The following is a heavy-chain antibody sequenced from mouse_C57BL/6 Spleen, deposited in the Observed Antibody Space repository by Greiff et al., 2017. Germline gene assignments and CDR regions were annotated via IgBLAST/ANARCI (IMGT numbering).Heavy chain of an antibody. CDR2: IYPGSGNT. J-gene: IGHJ2*01. D-gene: IGHD1-1*01. CDR1: GYTFTDYY. V-gene: IGHV1-76*01. Sequence: VQLQQSGAELVRPGASVKLSCKASGYTFTDYYINWVKQRPGQGLEWIARIYPGSGNTYYNEKFKGKATLTAEKSSSTAYMQLSSLTSEDSAVYFCARDDYYGSSPFDYWGQGTTLTISS. CDR3: ARDDYYGSSPFDY.